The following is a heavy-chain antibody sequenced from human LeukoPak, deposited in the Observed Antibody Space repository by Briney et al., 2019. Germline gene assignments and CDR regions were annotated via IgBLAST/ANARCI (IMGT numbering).Heavy chain of an antibody. D-gene: IGHD5-12*01. Sequence: GGSLRLSCAAFGFTFSSYSMNWVRQAPGKGLEWVSSISSSSSYIYYADSVKGRFTISRDNAKNSLYLQMNSLRAEDTAVYYCARDGGPYSGYDLDYWGQGTLVTVSS. CDR2: ISSSSSYI. CDR1: GFTFSSYS. J-gene: IGHJ4*02. V-gene: IGHV3-21*01. CDR3: ARDGGPYSGYDLDY.